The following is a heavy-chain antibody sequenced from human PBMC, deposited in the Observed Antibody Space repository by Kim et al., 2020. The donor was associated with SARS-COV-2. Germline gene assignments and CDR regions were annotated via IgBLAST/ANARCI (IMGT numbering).Heavy chain of an antibody. CDR3: ASDVSRSTDENYMH. D-gene: IGHD1-7*01. V-gene: IGHV3-48*02. J-gene: IGHJ4*02. Sequence: ADSVKGRFTISKDNVKNLLYLQMNSLRDEDTAVYYCASDVSRSTDENYMHWGKRTLVIVSS.